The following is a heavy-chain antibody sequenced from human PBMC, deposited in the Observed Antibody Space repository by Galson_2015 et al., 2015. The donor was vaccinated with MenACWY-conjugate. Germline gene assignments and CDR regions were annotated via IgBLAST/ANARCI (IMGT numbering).Heavy chain of an antibody. Sequence: QSGAEVKKPGESLKISCKGSGYNFITYWIAWVRQMPGKGLEWMGLIDPVDSNTRYSPSFQGQVTISADKSISTAYLQWTSLRASDTAMYYCARHPPGGRGMDVWGQGTTVTVSS. J-gene: IGHJ6*02. CDR2: IDPVDSNT. CDR1: GYNFITYW. D-gene: IGHD1-26*01. V-gene: IGHV5-51*01. CDR3: ARHPPGGRGMDV.